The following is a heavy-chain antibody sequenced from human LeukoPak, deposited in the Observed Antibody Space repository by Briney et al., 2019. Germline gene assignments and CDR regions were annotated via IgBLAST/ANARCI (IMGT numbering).Heavy chain of an antibody. CDR2: IDPDGSEK. Sequence: GGSLRLSCAASGFTFNSYWMSWVRQAPGKGLEWVANIDPDGSEKQYGDSVKGRFTTSRNNAKNSLYLQMNSLRAEDTAIYYCARIYYFGDNNWRYFDNWGQGTLVTVSS. D-gene: IGHD3-10*01. V-gene: IGHV3-7*01. CDR3: ARIYYFGDNNWRYFDN. J-gene: IGHJ4*02. CDR1: GFTFNSYW.